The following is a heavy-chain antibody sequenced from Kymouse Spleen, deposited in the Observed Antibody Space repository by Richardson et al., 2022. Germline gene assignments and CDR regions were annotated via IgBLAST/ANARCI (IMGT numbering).Heavy chain of an antibody. CDR3: AKDNDILTGYWDY. J-gene: IGHJ4*02. Sequence: QVQLVESGGGVVQPGRSLRLSCAASGFTFSSYGMHWVRQAPGKGLEWVAVISYDGSNKYYADSVKGRFTISRDNSKNTLYLQMNSLRAEDTAVYYCAKDNDILTGYWDYWGQGTLVTVSS. CDR1: GFTFSSYG. D-gene: IGHD3-9*01. CDR2: ISYDGSNK. V-gene: IGHV3-30*18.